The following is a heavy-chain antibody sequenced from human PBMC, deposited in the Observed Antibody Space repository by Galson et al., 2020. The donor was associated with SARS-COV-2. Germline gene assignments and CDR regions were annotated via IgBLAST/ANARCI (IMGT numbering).Heavy chain of an antibody. CDR1: GFTFSSYA. V-gene: IGHV3-23*01. CDR3: AKDPGYSSLSSLDY. D-gene: IGHD6-19*01. J-gene: IGHJ4*02. CDR2: ISGSGGST. Sequence: GESLKISCAASGFTFSSYAMSWVRQAPGKGLEWVSTISGSGGSTYYVDSVKGRFTISRDNSKNTLYLQMNSLRAEDTAVYYCAKDPGYSSLSSLDYWGQGTLVTVSS.